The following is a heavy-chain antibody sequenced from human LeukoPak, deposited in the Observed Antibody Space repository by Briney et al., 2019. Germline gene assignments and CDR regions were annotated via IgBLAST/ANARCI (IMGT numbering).Heavy chain of an antibody. Sequence: ASVEVSCKASGYTFTSYDINWVRQATGQGLEWMGWMNPNSGNTGYAQKFQGRVTITRNTSISTAYMELSSLRSEDTAVYYCARGRRYYYGSGSYYRPYYYYYMDVWGKGTTVTISS. CDR2: MNPNSGNT. J-gene: IGHJ6*03. CDR3: ARGRRYYYGSGSYYRPYYYYYMDV. D-gene: IGHD3-10*01. V-gene: IGHV1-8*03. CDR1: GYTFTSYD.